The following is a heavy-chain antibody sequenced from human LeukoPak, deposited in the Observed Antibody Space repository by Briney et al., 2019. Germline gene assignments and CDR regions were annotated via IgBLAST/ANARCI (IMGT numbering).Heavy chain of an antibody. CDR3: AELGITMIGGV. J-gene: IGHJ6*04. D-gene: IGHD3-10*02. V-gene: IGHV3-23*01. CDR2: ISGSGVST. CDR1: GFTFRTSG. Sequence: HPGGSLRLSCAASGFTFRTSGMSWVRQAPGKGLEWVSAISGSGVSTYYADSVKGRFTISRDNAKNSLYLQMNSLRAEDMAVYYCAELGITMIGGVWGKGTTVTISS.